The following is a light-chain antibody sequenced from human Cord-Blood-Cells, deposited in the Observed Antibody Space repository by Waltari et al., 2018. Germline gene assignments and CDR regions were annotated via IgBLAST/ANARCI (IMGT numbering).Light chain of an antibody. V-gene: IGLV3-1*01. CDR3: QAWDSSTYV. CDR2: QDS. J-gene: IGLJ1*01. Sequence: SYELTQPPSVSVSPGQTASITCSGDKWGDKYACWYQQKPGQYPVLVIYQDSKRPSGIPERFSGSNSGNTATLTISGTQAMDEADYYCQAWDSSTYVFGTGTKVTVL. CDR1: KWGDKY.